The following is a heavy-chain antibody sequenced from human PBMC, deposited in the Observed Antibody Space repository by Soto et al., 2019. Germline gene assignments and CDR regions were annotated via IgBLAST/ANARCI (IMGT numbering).Heavy chain of an antibody. D-gene: IGHD3-16*02. Sequence: QITLKESGPTLVKPTQPLTLTCTFSGFSLSTSGVGVGWIRQPPGKALEWLALIYWDDDKRYSPSLKSRLTITKDTSKNQVVLTMTNMDPVDTATYYCAKTRDYIWGSYRSYYFDYWGQGTLVTVSS. CDR1: GFSLSTSGVG. CDR2: IYWDDDK. CDR3: AKTRDYIWGSYRSYYFDY. J-gene: IGHJ4*02. V-gene: IGHV2-5*02.